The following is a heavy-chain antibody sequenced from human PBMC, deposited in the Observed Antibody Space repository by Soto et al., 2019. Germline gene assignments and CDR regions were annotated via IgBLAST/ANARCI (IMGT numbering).Heavy chain of an antibody. D-gene: IGHD2-2*01. CDR1: GFTFTNFA. CDR3: AKGYCSSTSCSFDY. Sequence: EVQLLESGGGLVQPGGSLRLSCAASGFTFTNFAMNWVRQAPGKGLEWVSVISGTGDTTYNADSVKGRFTISRDNSMNTAFLQMNSLGAEDTALYYCAKGYCSSTSCSFDYWGQGTLVTVSS. V-gene: IGHV3-23*01. CDR2: ISGTGDTT. J-gene: IGHJ4*02.